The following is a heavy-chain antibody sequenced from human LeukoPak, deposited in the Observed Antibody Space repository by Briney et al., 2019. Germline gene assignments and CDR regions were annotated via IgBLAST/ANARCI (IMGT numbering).Heavy chain of an antibody. Sequence: EASVKVSCKASGGTFSSYAISWVRQAPGQGLEWMGGIIPIFGTANYAQKFQGRVTITTDESTSTAYMELSSLRSEDTAVYYCASNAPPSGSLAGFDYWGQGTLVTVSS. CDR1: GGTFSSYA. J-gene: IGHJ4*02. CDR3: ASNAPPSGSLAGFDY. D-gene: IGHD1-26*01. V-gene: IGHV1-69*05. CDR2: IIPIFGTA.